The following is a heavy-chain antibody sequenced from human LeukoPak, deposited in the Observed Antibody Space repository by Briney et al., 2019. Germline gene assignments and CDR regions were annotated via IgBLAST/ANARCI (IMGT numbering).Heavy chain of an antibody. J-gene: IGHJ5*02. Sequence: SETLSLTCTVSGGSISSYYWSWIRQPPGKGLEWIGYIYYSGSTNYNPSLKSRVTISVDTSKNQFSLKLSSVTAADTAVYYCARGNTIFGVVIHNWFDPWGQGTLVTVSS. V-gene: IGHV4-59*08. CDR2: IYYSGST. CDR1: GGSISSYY. CDR3: ARGNTIFGVVIHNWFDP. D-gene: IGHD3-3*01.